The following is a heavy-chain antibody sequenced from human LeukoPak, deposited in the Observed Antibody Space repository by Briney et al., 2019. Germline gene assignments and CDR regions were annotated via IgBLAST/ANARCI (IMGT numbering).Heavy chain of an antibody. J-gene: IGHJ3*02. V-gene: IGHV3-23*01. D-gene: IGHD2-15*01. CDR3: AKDGYCSGGSCYSVDVFDI. Sequence: HAGGSLRLSCAASGFTFSSYAMSWVRQAPGKGLEWVSAISGSGGSTYYADSVKGRFTISRDNSKNTLYLQMNSLRAEDTAVYYCAKDGYCSGGSCYSVDVFDIWGQGTMVTVSS. CDR1: GFTFSSYA. CDR2: ISGSGGST.